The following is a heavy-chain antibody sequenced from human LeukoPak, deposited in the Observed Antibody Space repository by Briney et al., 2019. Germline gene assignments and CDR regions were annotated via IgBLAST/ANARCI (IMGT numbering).Heavy chain of an antibody. CDR2: VHLDGRT. CDR3: AREGGFYRPLDY. V-gene: IGHV4-4*02. J-gene: IGHJ4*02. CDR1: GGSVTSTNW. Sequence: SETLSLTCGVSGGSVTSTNWLTCVRQPPGKGLEWIGEVHLDGRTNYNPSLKSRLTMSVDLSENHVSLKLTSVTAADTAVYYCAREGGFYRPLDYSGQGTLVTVSS. D-gene: IGHD3-3*01.